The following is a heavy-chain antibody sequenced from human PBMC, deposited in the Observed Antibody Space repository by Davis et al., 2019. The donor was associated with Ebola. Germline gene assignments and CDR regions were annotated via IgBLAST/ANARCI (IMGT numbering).Heavy chain of an antibody. CDR2: INHSGST. CDR1: GGSFSGYY. CDR3: ARVPQASRPSRYYYGMDV. D-gene: IGHD2-2*01. V-gene: IGHV4-34*01. J-gene: IGHJ6*02. Sequence: MPSDTLSLTFPVHGGSFSGYYWSWIRQPPGKGLEWIGEINHSGSTNYNPSLKSRPTISVDRSKNQFSLKVSSVTAADTAVYYCARVPQASRPSRYYYGMDVWGQGTKVTVSS.